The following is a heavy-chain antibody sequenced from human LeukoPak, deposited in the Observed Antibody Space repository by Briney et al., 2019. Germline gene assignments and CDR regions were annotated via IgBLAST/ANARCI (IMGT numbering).Heavy chain of an antibody. CDR3: ARDDEAQNAFDI. Sequence: SVKVSCKASGYTFTSYGISWVRQAPGQGLEWMGRIIPIFGTANYAQKFKGRVTITTDESTSTAYMGLSSLRSEDTAVYYCARDDEAQNAFDIWGQGTMVTVSS. CDR1: GYTFTSYG. J-gene: IGHJ3*02. V-gene: IGHV1-69*05. CDR2: IIPIFGTA.